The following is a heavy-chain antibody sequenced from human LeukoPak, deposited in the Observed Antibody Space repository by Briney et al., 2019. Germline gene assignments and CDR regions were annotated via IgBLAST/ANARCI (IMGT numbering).Heavy chain of an antibody. J-gene: IGHJ4*02. V-gene: IGHV7-4-1*02. Sequence: ASVKVSCKASGYTFTSYAMNWVRQAPGQGLEWMGWINTNTGNPTYAQGFTGRFVFSLDTSVSTAYLQISSLKAEDTAVYYCARDGNGLVVPVAHYWGQGTLVTVSS. CDR2: INTNTGNP. CDR1: GYTFTSYA. D-gene: IGHD2-2*01. CDR3: ARDGNGLVVPVAHY.